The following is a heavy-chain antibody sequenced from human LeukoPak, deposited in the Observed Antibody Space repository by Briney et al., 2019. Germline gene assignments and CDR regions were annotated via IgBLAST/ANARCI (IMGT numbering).Heavy chain of an antibody. CDR2: ISSGGGNT. J-gene: IGHJ5*02. V-gene: IGHV3-23*01. Sequence: GGSLRLSCAASGFTFSTYAMSWIRQAPGKGLEWVSAISSGGGNTDYADSVKGRFTISRDNSKNTVFPQMNSLRAEDTGVYYCANRISGSSSWGQGTLVTVSS. CDR3: ANRISGSSS. CDR1: GFTFSTYA. D-gene: IGHD1-26*01.